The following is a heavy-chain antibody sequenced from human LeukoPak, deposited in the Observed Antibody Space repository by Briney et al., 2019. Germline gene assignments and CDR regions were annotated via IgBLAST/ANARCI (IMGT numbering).Heavy chain of an antibody. CDR2: IYTSGST. V-gene: IGHV4-61*02. J-gene: IGHJ4*02. Sequence: PSETLSLTCTVSGGSISSGSYYWSWIRQPAGKGLEWIGRIYTSGSTNYNPSLKSRVTISVDTSKNQFSLKLSSVTAADTAVYYCARAIAAAGTHFDYWGQGTLVTVSS. CDR1: GGSISSGSYY. D-gene: IGHD6-13*01. CDR3: ARAIAAAGTHFDY.